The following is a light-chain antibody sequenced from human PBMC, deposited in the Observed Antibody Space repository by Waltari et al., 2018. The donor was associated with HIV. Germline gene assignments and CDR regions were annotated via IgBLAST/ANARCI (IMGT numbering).Light chain of an antibody. V-gene: IGKV3-15*01. CDR2: GAS. Sequence: EVVVTQSPATLSVSLGERATLSCRASQSVSSDIAWYQQKLGQAPRLLIYGASTRAAAVPGRFSGSGSGTEFTLTISSLQSEDVAVYYCQQYSNWPLYTFGQGTKLEI. J-gene: IGKJ2*01. CDR1: QSVSSD. CDR3: QQYSNWPLYT.